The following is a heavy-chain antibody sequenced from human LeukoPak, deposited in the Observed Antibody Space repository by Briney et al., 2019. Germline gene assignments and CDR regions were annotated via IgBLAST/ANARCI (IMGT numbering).Heavy chain of an antibody. CDR3: ARSRPDYGDYLYYYGMDV. Sequence: SVKVSCKASGGTFSSYAISWVRQAPGQGLEWMGGIIPIFGTANYAQKFQGRVTITADESTSTAYTELSSLRSEDTAVYYCARSRPDYGDYLYYYGMDVWGQGTTVTVSS. CDR1: GGTFSSYA. J-gene: IGHJ6*02. D-gene: IGHD4-17*01. V-gene: IGHV1-69*13. CDR2: IIPIFGTA.